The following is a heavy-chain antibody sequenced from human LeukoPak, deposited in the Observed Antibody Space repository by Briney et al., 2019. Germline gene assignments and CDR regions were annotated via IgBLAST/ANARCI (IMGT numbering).Heavy chain of an antibody. V-gene: IGHV3-7*03. Sequence: PGGSLRLSCAASGFTFSSYWMSWVRQAPGKGLEWVANIKQDGSEKYYVDSVKGRFTISRDNAKNSLYLQMNSLRAEDTAAYYYASMNYYYYGMDVWGQGTTVTVSS. J-gene: IGHJ6*02. CDR3: ASMNYYYYGMDV. CDR2: IKQDGSEK. CDR1: GFTFSSYW.